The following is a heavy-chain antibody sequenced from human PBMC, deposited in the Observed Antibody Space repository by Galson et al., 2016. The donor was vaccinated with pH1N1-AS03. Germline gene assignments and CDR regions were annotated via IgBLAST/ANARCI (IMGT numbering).Heavy chain of an antibody. CDR2: LHGGGGSS. Sequence: SLRLSCAASGFIFNKYAMTWVRQAPGKGLEWVSNLHGGGGSSYYADSVRGRFTIYRDNSRDTVYLQMNSLRADDTAVYYCARADGHNLVYAFDIWGQGTMVTVSS. CDR3: ARADGHNLVYAFDI. CDR1: GFIFNKYA. D-gene: IGHD5-24*01. J-gene: IGHJ3*02. V-gene: IGHV3-23*01.